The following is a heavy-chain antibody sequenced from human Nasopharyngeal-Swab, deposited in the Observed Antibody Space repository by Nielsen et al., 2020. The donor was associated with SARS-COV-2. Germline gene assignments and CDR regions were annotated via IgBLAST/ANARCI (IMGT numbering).Heavy chain of an antibody. D-gene: IGHD5-18*01. V-gene: IGHV4-39*01. CDR1: GGSISSSSYY. Sequence: SETLSLTCTVSGGSISSSSYYWGWIRQPPGKGLEWIGSIYYSGSTYYNPSLKSRVTISVDTSKNQFSLKLSSVTAADTAVYYCAKLTLDTPRPDVWGQGTTVTVSS. J-gene: IGHJ6*02. CDR2: IYYSGST. CDR3: AKLTLDTPRPDV.